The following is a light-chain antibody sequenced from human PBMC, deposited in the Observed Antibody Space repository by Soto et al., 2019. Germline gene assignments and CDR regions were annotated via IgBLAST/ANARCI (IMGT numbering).Light chain of an antibody. CDR2: AAS. Sequence: DIQMTQSPSSLSASVGDRVTITCRASQSISSYLNWYQQKPGKAPKLLIYAASSLQSGVPSRFSGSGSGTDFTLTISSLQPEDFATYYCPQSYSTPLTVGGGTKVEIK. CDR3: PQSYSTPLT. V-gene: IGKV1-39*01. J-gene: IGKJ4*01. CDR1: QSISSY.